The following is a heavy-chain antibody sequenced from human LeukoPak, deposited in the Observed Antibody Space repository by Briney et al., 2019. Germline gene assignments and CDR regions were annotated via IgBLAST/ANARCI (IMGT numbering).Heavy chain of an antibody. CDR1: GYSFTSYW. D-gene: IGHD3-22*01. J-gene: IGHJ4*02. CDR3: ARHTIPYYYDSSGSFDY. V-gene: IGHV5-51*01. CDR2: IYPGDSDT. Sequence: GESLKISCKGSGYSFTSYWIGWVRQMPGKGLEWMGIIYPGDSDTRYSPSFQGQVTISADKSISTAYLQWSSLKASDTAMYYCARHTIPYYYDSSGSFDYWGQGILVTVSS.